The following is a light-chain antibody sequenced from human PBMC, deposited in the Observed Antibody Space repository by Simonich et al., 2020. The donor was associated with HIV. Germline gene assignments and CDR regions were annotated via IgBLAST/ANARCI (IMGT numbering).Light chain of an antibody. CDR1: QSVLYSSKNKTY. CDR3: QQYYSIPWT. J-gene: IGKJ1*01. V-gene: IGKV4-1*01. CDR2: WAS. Sequence: DIVMTQSPDSLAVSLGERATINCKSSQSVLYSSKNKTYLAWYQQKPGQPPQLLIDWASTRESGVPDRFSGSGSGTDFTLTISSLQAEDVAVYYCQQYYSIPWTFGQGTKVEIK.